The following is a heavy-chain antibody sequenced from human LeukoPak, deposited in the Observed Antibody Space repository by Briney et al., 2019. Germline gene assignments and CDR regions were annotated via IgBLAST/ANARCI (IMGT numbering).Heavy chain of an antibody. CDR2: ISTSASII. CDR1: GFTFSSYE. CDR3: ATDDHSGGRRFDS. V-gene: IGHV3-48*03. D-gene: IGHD6-19*01. J-gene: IGHJ5*01. Sequence: QTGGSLRLSCAASGFTFSSYEMNWVRQAPGKGLEWLSYISTSASIIYYADSVKGRFTISRDNAKNSLYLQLNSLRAEDTAVYYCATDDHSGGRRFDSWGQGTLVTVSS.